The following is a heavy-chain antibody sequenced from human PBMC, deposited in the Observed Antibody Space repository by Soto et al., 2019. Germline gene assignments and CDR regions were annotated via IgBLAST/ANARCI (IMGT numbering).Heavy chain of an antibody. CDR2: IYHSGST. V-gene: IGHV4-38-2*02. J-gene: IGHJ6*02. CDR3: ARDIVVVPAAKGYGMDV. Sequence: ASETLSLTCAVSGYSISSGYYWGWIRQPPGKGLEWIGSIYHSGSTYYNPSLKSRVTISVDTSKNQFSLKLSSVTAADTAVYYCARDIVVVPAAKGYGMDVWGQGTTVTVSS. CDR1: GYSISSGYY. D-gene: IGHD2-2*01.